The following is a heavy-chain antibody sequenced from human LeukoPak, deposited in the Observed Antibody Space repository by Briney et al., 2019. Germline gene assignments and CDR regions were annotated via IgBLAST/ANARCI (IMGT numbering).Heavy chain of an antibody. D-gene: IGHD3-10*01. J-gene: IGHJ4*02. Sequence: GGSLRLSCAASGFIFSTYEMNWVRQAPGKGLEWVSYISSSGRTIYYADSVKGRFTISRDNAKNSLYLQMNSLRAEDTAVYYCARVGAMVRGVISFFDYWGQGTLVTVSS. CDR3: ARVGAMVRGVISFFDY. CDR2: ISSSGRTI. V-gene: IGHV3-48*03. CDR1: GFIFSTYE.